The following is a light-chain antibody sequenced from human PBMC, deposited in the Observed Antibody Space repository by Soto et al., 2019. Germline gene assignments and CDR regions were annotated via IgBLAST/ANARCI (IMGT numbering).Light chain of an antibody. CDR3: QQYYTTPPT. J-gene: IGKJ4*01. CDR2: WAS. Sequence: DIVMTQSPLSMPVTPGEPTSISCRSSQSLLHSNGYNYLAWYQQRPGQPPRLLIYWASTRESGVPDRFSGSGSGTDFTLTISSLQAEDVAVYSCQQYYTTPPTFGGGTKVDIK. V-gene: IGKV4-1*01. CDR1: QSLLHSNGYNY.